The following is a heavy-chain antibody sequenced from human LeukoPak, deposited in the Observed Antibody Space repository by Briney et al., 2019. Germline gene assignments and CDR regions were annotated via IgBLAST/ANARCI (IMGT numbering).Heavy chain of an antibody. Sequence: GESLKISCKGSGYSFTSYWIGWVRQMPGKGLEWMGVIYPGDSDTIYSPSFQGQVTISADKSISTAYLQWNSLKASDTAMYYCARSNYYDFWSGYFLAYGMDVWGQGTTVTVSS. D-gene: IGHD3-3*01. J-gene: IGHJ6*02. CDR3: ARSNYYDFWSGYFLAYGMDV. V-gene: IGHV5-51*01. CDR1: GYSFTSYW. CDR2: IYPGDSDT.